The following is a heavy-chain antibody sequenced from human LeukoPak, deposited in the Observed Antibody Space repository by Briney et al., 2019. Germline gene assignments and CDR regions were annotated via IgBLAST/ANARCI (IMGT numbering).Heavy chain of an antibody. CDR2: ISSSSSYI. CDR1: GFTFSSYS. V-gene: IGHV3-21*01. CDR3: ARGPREIAVAGTGSVY. D-gene: IGHD6-19*01. Sequence: GGSLRLSCAASGFTFSSYSMNWVRQAPGKWLEWVSSISSSSSYIYYADSVKGRFTISRDNAKNSLYLQMNSLRAEDTAVYYCARGPREIAVAGTGSVYWGQGTLVTVSS. J-gene: IGHJ4*02.